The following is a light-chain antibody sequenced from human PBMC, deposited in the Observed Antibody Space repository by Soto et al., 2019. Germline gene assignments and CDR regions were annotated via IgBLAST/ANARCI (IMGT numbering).Light chain of an antibody. Sequence: SYELTQSPSVSVSPGQTASISCSGEKLGENFVCWYQQKPGQSPVVVIYHDDKRPSGIPERFSGSSSGNRATLTIAGTQALDEADYDCQAWDNNTAVIGGGTKLTVL. CDR2: HDD. CDR3: QAWDNNTAV. V-gene: IGLV3-1*01. J-gene: IGLJ2*01. CDR1: KLGENF.